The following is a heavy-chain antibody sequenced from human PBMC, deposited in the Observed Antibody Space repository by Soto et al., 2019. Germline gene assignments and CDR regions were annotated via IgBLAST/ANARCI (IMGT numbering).Heavy chain of an antibody. Sequence: QVQLHESGPGLVKPSQTLSLTCTVSGASISSGDYYWTWIRQPPGKGLEWIGSIYYSGSTYYNPSLKSRVTISVDTSNNQFSLKLSSVTAADTAVYYCATASYDSSTYYLDYWGQGTLVTVSS. V-gene: IGHV4-30-4*01. D-gene: IGHD3-22*01. CDR1: GASISSGDYY. CDR3: ATASYDSSTYYLDY. J-gene: IGHJ4*02. CDR2: IYYSGST.